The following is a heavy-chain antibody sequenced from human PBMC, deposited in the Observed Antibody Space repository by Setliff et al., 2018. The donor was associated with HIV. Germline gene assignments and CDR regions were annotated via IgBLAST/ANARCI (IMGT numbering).Heavy chain of an antibody. CDR3: ATEMMYAQGSFDY. J-gene: IGHJ4*02. V-gene: IGHV1-24*01. CDR1: GYTLTELS. D-gene: IGHD2-8*01. Sequence: ASVKVSCKVSGYTLTELSMLWVRQAPGKGLEWMGGFDPEDAETIYAQRFQGRVTMTEDTSTDTAYMELSSLSPEDTAVYYCATEMMYAQGSFDYWGQGTLVTVSS. CDR2: FDPEDAET.